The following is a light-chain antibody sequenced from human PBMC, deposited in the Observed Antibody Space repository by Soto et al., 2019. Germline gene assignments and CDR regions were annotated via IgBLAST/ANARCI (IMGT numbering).Light chain of an antibody. CDR2: GTS. CDR1: TGAVTSSSY. Sequence: QAVVTQEPSLTVSPGGTVTLTCASSTGAVTSSSYPNWFQHKPGQAPRALIYGTSIKHPWTPARFSGSLLGGKAALTLSDVQHEDEADYYCLLYFGSPRVFGTGTKLTVL. J-gene: IGLJ1*01. V-gene: IGLV7-43*01. CDR3: LLYFGSPRV.